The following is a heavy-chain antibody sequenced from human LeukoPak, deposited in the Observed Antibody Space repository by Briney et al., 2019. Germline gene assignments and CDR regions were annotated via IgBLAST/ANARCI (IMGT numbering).Heavy chain of an antibody. D-gene: IGHD3-10*01. CDR2: LVAGGGGT. Sequence: GGSLRLSCAVSGITLSNYGMSWVRQAPGRGRKWVAGLVAGGGGTNYADSVQGRFTISRDNPKNTLYLQMNSLRAEDTAVYFCAKRGVVIRVFLVGFHKEAYYFDSWGQGALVTVSS. V-gene: IGHV3-23*01. J-gene: IGHJ4*02. CDR1: GITLSNYG. CDR3: AKRGVVIRVFLVGFHKEAYYFDS.